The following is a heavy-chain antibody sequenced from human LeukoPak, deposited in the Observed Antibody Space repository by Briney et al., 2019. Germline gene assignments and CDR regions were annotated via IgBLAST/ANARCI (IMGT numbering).Heavy chain of an antibody. V-gene: IGHV4-61*08. J-gene: IGHJ4*02. Sequence: SQTLSLTCAVSGGSISSGGYYWSWIRQPPGKGLEWIGYIYYSGSTSYNPSLKSRVTISVDTSKNQFSPKLSSVTAADTAVYYCARGTSSGSGPYYFDYWGQGTLVTVSS. CDR3: ARGTSSGSGPYYFDY. CDR2: IYYSGST. CDR1: GGSISSGGYY. D-gene: IGHD3-10*01.